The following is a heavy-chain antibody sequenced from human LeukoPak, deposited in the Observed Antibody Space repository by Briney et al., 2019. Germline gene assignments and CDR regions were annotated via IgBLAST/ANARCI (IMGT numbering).Heavy chain of an antibody. D-gene: IGHD2-15*01. V-gene: IGHV3-21*01. Sequence: GGSLRLSCAASGFPFSAQSMNWLRQAPEKGREWVSYISSSSYYIYYADSVKGRFTISRDNAKNSLYLQMNSLRAEDTAVYYCARDAPPHYCSGGSCYSGIDYWGQGTLVTVSS. J-gene: IGHJ4*02. CDR3: ARDAPPHYCSGGSCYSGIDY. CDR1: GFPFSAQS. CDR2: ISSSSYYI.